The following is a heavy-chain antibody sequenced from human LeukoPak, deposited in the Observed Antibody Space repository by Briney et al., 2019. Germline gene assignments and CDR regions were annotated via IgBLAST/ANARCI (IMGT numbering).Heavy chain of an antibody. J-gene: IGHJ4*02. V-gene: IGHV3-30*18. CDR1: GFTFSRYG. CDR3: AKERATETRRLDY. Sequence: GGSLRLSCAASGFTFSRYGMHWVRQAPGKGLEWVAVISYGGSNKNYAASVKGRFTISRDNSKNTLYLQMNSLRPEDAAVYYCAKERATETRRLDYWGQGTLVTVSS. CDR2: ISYGGSNK.